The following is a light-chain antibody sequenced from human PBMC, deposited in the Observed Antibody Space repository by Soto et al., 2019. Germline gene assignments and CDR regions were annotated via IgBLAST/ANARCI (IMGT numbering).Light chain of an antibody. CDR1: SSNIGNNY. CDR3: GTWDSSLSVYV. J-gene: IGLJ1*01. V-gene: IGLV1-51*01. CDR2: DNN. Sequence: QSVLTQPPSVSAAPGQKVTISCSGSSSNIGNNYVSWYQQLPGTAPKLLIYDNNKRPSGIPDRFSGSKSGTSATLGITGLPDGDEADYYCGTWDSSLSVYVFGTGTKLTVL.